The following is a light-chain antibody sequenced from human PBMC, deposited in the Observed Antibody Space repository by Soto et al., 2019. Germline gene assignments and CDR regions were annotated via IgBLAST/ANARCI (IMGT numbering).Light chain of an antibody. CDR3: QSYDTSLSGSLV. CDR1: SSNIGAGYD. Sequence: QSVLTQPPSVSGSPGQRVTISCTRSSSNIGAGYDVYWYQQLPGTAPKLLIYHNNYRPSGVPDRFSGSKSGTSASLAITGLQAEDEADYYCQSYDTSLSGSLVFGGGTKLTVL. CDR2: HNN. J-gene: IGLJ2*01. V-gene: IGLV1-40*01.